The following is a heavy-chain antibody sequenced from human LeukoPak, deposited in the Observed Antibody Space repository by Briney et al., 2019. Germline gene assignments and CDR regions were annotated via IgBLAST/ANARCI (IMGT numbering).Heavy chain of an antibody. CDR2: ISGSGGST. CDR1: GFTFSSYA. Sequence: PGGSLRLSCAASGFTFSSYAMSWVRQAPGKGLEWVSAISGSGGSTYYADSVKGRFTISRDNSKNTLYLQMNSLRAGDTAVYYCVREARGYHYTYFDYWGQSTLVTVSS. CDR3: VREARGYHYTYFDY. D-gene: IGHD5-18*01. V-gene: IGHV3-23*01. J-gene: IGHJ4*02.